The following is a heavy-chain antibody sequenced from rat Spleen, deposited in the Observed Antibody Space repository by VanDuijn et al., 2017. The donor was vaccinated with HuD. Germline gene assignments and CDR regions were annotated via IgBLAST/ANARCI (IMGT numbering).Heavy chain of an antibody. CDR2: ISTGGGNT. D-gene: IGHD1-11*01. V-gene: IGHV5S23*01. J-gene: IGHJ2*01. CDR3: ERHRNYGGYVHYFDY. Sequence: EVQLVESGGGLVQPGRSLKLSCAASGFTFSNYDMAWVRQAPTKGLEWVASISTGGGNTYYRDSVKGRFTISRENAKSTLYLQMERLRSEDTATYYCERHRNYGGYVHYFDYWGQGVMVTVSS. CDR1: GFTFSNYD.